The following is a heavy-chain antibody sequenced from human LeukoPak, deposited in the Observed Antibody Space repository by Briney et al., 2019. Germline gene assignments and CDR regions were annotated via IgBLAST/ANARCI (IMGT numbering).Heavy chain of an antibody. D-gene: IGHD5-24*01. CDR3: ATGRDADSARGYYDMDV. CDR2: IYSGGST. Sequence: SETLSLTCTVSGGSITGYYWTWIRQPAGKGLEWIGRIYSGGSTNYNPPLKSRVTMSVDTSKNQFSLKLSSVTAADTAVYYCATGRDADSARGYYDMDVWGQGTRVTVSS. CDR1: GGSITGYY. V-gene: IGHV4-4*07. J-gene: IGHJ6*02.